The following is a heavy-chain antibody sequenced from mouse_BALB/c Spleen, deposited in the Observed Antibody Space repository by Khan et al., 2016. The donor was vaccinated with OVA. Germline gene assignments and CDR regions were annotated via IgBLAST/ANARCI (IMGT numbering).Heavy chain of an antibody. CDR2: VDPVSAVT. Sequence: VQLKQSGPELMKPGASVKISCKASGYSFTSYYIHWVMQSRGQSLEWIGYVDPVSAVTTYNQKFKGKATLTADKSSSTAYIHHSILASVETAVYGWTSHGYVAGFTNWGQGTLVTVSA. V-gene: IGHV1-31*01. D-gene: IGHD2-2*01. CDR3: TSHGYVAGFTN. J-gene: IGHJ3*01. CDR1: GYSFTSYY.